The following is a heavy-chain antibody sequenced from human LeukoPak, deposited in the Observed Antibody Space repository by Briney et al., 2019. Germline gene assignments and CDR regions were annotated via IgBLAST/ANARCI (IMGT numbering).Heavy chain of an antibody. CDR1: GFTFSSYA. J-gene: IGHJ4*02. D-gene: IGHD6-13*01. V-gene: IGHV3-30-3*01. CDR2: ISYDGSNK. Sequence: QPGRSLRLSCAASGFTFSSYAMHWVRQAPGKGLEWVAVISYDGSNKYYADSVKGRFTISRDNSKNTLYLQMNSLRAEGTAVYYCARDRKPGYSSSWYDASDYWGQGTLVTVSS. CDR3: ARDRKPGYSSSWYDASDY.